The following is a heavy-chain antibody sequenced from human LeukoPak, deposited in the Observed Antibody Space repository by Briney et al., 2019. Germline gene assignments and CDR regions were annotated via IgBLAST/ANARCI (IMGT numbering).Heavy chain of an antibody. CDR2: IYTSGST. CDR3: ARDGNYYDSSGYYSPLPYYYMDV. D-gene: IGHD3-22*01. Sequence: PSETLSLTCTVSGGSISSSSYYWGWIRQPAGKGLEWIGRIYTSGSTNYNPSLKSRVTISVDTSKNQFSLKLSSVTAADTAVYYCARDGNYYDSSGYYSPLPYYYMDVWGKGTTVTVSS. V-gene: IGHV4-61*02. CDR1: GGSISSSSYY. J-gene: IGHJ6*03.